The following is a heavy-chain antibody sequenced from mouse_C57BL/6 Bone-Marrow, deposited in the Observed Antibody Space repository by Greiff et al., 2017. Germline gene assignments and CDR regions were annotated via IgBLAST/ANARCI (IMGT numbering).Heavy chain of an antibody. CDR3: ADDGYYPFDY. CDR1: GYTFTSYW. J-gene: IGHJ2*01. CDR2: IHPTSGST. D-gene: IGHD2-3*01. V-gene: IGHV1-64*01. Sequence: QVQLQQPGAELVKPGASVKLSCKASGYTFTSYWMHWVKQRPGQGLEWIGMIHPTSGSTNYNEKFKSKATLTVDKSSSTAYMQLSSLTSEDSAVYYCADDGYYPFDYWGQGTTLTVSS.